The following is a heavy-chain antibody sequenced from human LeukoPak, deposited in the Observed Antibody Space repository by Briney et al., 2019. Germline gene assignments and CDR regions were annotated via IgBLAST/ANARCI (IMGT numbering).Heavy chain of an antibody. CDR2: INAGNGNT. J-gene: IGHJ4*02. CDR3: AREIWFGESAFDY. D-gene: IGHD3-10*01. CDR1: GYTFTSYA. V-gene: IGHV1-3*01. Sequence: ASVKVSCKASGYTFTSYAMHWVRQAPGQRLEWMGWINAGNGNTKYSQKFQGRVTITRDTSASTAYMELSSLRSEDTAVYYCAREIWFGESAFDYWGQGTLATVSS.